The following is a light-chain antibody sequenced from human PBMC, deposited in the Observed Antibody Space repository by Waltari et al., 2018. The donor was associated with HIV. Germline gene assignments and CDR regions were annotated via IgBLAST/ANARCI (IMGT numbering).Light chain of an antibody. CDR3: QQYHHLPLT. CDR1: QSVSSN. CDR2: GAS. J-gene: IGKJ5*01. V-gene: IGKV3-15*01. Sequence: EIMMTQSPGTLSVYTGERATRPCRASQSVSSNLAWYQQKHGQAPSLLIYGASTRATGMPARFSVRVSWTYFRLTISRLQSEDFAVYYCQQYHHLPLTFGQGTRLELK.